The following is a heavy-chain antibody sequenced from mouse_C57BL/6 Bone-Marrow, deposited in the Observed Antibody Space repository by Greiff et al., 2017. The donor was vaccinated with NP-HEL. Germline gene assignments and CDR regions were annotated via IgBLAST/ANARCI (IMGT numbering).Heavy chain of an antibody. J-gene: IGHJ4*01. CDR1: GYTFTSYW. Sequence: QVQLQQSGAELVMPGASVKLSCKASGYTFTSYWMHWVKQRPGQGLEWIGEIDPSDSYTNYNQKFKGKSTLTVDKSSSTAYMQLSSLTSEDSAVYYCARERSGYVDYAMDYWGQGTSVTVSS. CDR3: ARERSGYVDYAMDY. D-gene: IGHD3-2*02. CDR2: IDPSDSYT. V-gene: IGHV1-69*01.